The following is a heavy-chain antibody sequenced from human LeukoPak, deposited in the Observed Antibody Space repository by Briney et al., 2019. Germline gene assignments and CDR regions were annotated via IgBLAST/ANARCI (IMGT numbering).Heavy chain of an antibody. CDR1: GGSISSYY. J-gene: IGHJ5*02. CDR2: IYYSGST. D-gene: IGHD2-2*02. CDR3: ARHAHTVNWFDP. Sequence: SETLSLTCTVSGGSISSYYWSWIRQPPGKGLEWIGYIYYSGSTNYNPSLKSRVTISVDTSKNQFSLKLSSVTAADTAVYYCARHAHTVNWFDPWGQGTLVTVSS. V-gene: IGHV4-59*08.